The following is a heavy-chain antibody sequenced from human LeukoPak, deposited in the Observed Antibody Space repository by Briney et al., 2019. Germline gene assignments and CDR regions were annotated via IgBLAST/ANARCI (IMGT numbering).Heavy chain of an antibody. D-gene: IGHD6-19*01. CDR2: IYYSGST. V-gene: IGHV4-59*08. Sequence: ASETLSLTCTVSGGSMSPYHWGWIRQPPGKGLEWTGYIYYSGSTNYNPSLNSRVTISVDTSKDQFSLRLSSVTAADTAIYARAVSGRFDYWGQGTLVTVSS. CDR3: AVSGRFDY. CDR1: GGSMSPYH. J-gene: IGHJ4*02.